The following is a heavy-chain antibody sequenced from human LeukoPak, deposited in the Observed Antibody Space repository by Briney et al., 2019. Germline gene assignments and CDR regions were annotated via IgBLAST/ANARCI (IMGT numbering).Heavy chain of an antibody. D-gene: IGHD1-1*01. CDR3: ARSTGTDKYYYYYGMDV. Sequence: SETLSLTCAVSGGSISSSNWWSWVRQPPGKGLEWIGEIYHSGSTNYNPSLKSRVTISADKSKNQFSLKLSSVTAADTAVYYCARSTGTDKYYYYYGMDVWGQGTTVTVSS. V-gene: IGHV4-4*02. CDR1: GGSISSSNW. CDR2: IYHSGST. J-gene: IGHJ6*02.